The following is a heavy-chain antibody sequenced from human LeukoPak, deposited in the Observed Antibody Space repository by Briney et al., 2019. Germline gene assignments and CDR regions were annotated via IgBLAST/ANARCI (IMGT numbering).Heavy chain of an antibody. Sequence: PSETLSLTCTVSSGSISSGSYYWGWIRQPPGKGLEWIGSIYYRGGTYYNPSLKSRITISVDTSKNQFSLNLSSVTAADTAVYYXARXPDYYYFYMDVWGKGTTVTVSS. CDR1: SGSISSGSYY. V-gene: IGHV4-39*01. CDR2: IYYRGGT. CDR3: ARXPDYYYFYMDV. J-gene: IGHJ6*03.